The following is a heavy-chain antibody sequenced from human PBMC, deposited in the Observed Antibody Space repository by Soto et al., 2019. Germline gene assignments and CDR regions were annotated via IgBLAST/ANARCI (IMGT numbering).Heavy chain of an antibody. V-gene: IGHV3-21*01. Sequence: EVQLVESGGGLVKPGGSLRLSCAASGFTFSSYSMNWVRQAPGKGLEWVSAISSSSSYIYYADSVKGRFTISRNNAKNSLYMQMNSLRAVDTAVYYCARDGARLRPFDYWGQGTLFTVCS. D-gene: IGHD4-17*01. CDR2: ISSSSSYI. CDR1: GFTFSSYS. CDR3: ARDGARLRPFDY. J-gene: IGHJ4*02.